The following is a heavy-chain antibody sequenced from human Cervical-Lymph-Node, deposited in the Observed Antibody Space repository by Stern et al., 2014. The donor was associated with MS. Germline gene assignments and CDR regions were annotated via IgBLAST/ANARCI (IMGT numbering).Heavy chain of an antibody. CDR2: IIPIFGTA. D-gene: IGHD3-10*01. J-gene: IGHJ6*02. V-gene: IGHV1-69*01. CDR1: GGTFSSYA. CDR3: AREAMVRGVTRSRYGMDV. Sequence: VQLVQSGAEVKKPGSSVKVSCKASGGTFSSYAISWVRQAPGQGLEWMGGIIPIFGTANYAQKVQGRVTITADESTSTAYMELSSLRSEDTAVYYCAREAMVRGVTRSRYGMDVWGQGTTVTVSS.